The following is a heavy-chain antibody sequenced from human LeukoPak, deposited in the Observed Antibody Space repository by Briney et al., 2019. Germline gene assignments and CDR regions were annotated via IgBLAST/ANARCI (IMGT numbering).Heavy chain of an antibody. Sequence: SGGSLRLSCAASGFIFSSYTMNWVRQAPGKGLERVSSISGSSSYIFYADSVKGRFTISRDNAKNSLYLQMNSLRDEDTAVYYCARVKAVARDFWGQGTLVTVSS. CDR1: GFIFSSYT. D-gene: IGHD6-19*01. J-gene: IGHJ4*02. V-gene: IGHV3-21*01. CDR3: ARVKAVARDF. CDR2: ISGSSSYI.